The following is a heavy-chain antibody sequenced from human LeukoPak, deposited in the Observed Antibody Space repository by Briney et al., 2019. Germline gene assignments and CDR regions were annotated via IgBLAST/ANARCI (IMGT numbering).Heavy chain of an antibody. Sequence: PGGSLRLSCAASGFTFSSYSMNWVRQAPGKGLEWVSYISSSSSTIYYADSVKGRFTISSDNAKNSLYLQMNSLRAEDTAVYYCARDPGYCSGGSCYDFDYWGQGTLVTVSS. CDR3: ARDPGYCSGGSCYDFDY. CDR2: ISSSSSTI. V-gene: IGHV3-48*01. CDR1: GFTFSSYS. D-gene: IGHD2-15*01. J-gene: IGHJ4*02.